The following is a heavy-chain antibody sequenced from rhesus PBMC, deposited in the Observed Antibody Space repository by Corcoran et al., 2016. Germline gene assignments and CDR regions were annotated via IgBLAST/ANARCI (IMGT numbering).Heavy chain of an antibody. CDR2: VSGSSGRP. D-gene: IGHD5-12*01. CDR3: ARVFSYTFDY. V-gene: IGHV4-165*01. J-gene: IGHJ4*01. Sequence: QVQLQESGPGLVKPSETLSLTCAVSGGSFSGYYWGWIRQPPGKGLEWIGYVSGSSGRPNYNPSPTSRVPISTDTSKNQFSLKLTSVTAADTAVFYCARVFSYTFDYWGQGVLVTVSS. CDR1: GGSFSGYY.